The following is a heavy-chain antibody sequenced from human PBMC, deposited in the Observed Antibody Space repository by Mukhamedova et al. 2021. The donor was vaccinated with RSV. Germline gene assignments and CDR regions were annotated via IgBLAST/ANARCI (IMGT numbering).Heavy chain of an antibody. CDR3: ATSIGDYGVPGYYYYAM. CDR2: ISWNSGSI. CDR1: DDYA. J-gene: IGHJ6*01. D-gene: IGHD4-17*01. Sequence: DDYAMHWVRQAPGKGLEWVSGISWNSGSIGYAVSVKGRFTISRDNAKNSLSLQIYSLRAEDTALYYCATSIGDYGVPGYYYYAM. V-gene: IGHV3-9*01.